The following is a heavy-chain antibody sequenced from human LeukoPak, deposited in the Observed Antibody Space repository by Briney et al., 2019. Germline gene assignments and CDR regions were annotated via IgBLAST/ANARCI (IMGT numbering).Heavy chain of an antibody. Sequence: ASVKVSXKASGYTFTSYDINWVRQATGQGLEWMGWTNPNSGNTGYAQKFQGRVTITRNTSISTAYMELSSLRSEDTAVYYCARSRGQWLVRKMYYFDYWGQGTLATVSS. V-gene: IGHV1-8*03. J-gene: IGHJ4*02. CDR3: ARSRGQWLVRKMYYFDY. CDR2: TNPNSGNT. D-gene: IGHD6-19*01. CDR1: GYTFTSYD.